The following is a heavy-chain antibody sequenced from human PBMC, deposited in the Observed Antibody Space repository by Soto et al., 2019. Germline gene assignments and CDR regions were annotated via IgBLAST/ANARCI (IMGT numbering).Heavy chain of an antibody. J-gene: IGHJ6*02. CDR1: GFTFSDYY. CDR3: ARAGSGSYYSGYYYYYGMDV. D-gene: IGHD3-10*01. Sequence: PGGSLRLSCAASGFTFSDYYMSWIRQAPGKGLEWVSYISSSGSTIYYADSVKGRFTISRDNSKNTLYLQMNSLRAEDTAVYYCARAGSGSYYSGYYYYYGMDVWGQGTTVTVSS. V-gene: IGHV3-11*04. CDR2: ISSSGSTI.